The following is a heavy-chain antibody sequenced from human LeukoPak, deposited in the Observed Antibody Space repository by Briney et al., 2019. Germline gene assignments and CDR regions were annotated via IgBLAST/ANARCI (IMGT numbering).Heavy chain of an antibody. D-gene: IGHD6-19*01. CDR2: IYYSGST. CDR1: GGSISSYY. CDR3: ARDARYRSGWYGGNWFDP. Sequence: SETLSLTCTVSGGSISSYYWSWIRQPPGKGLEWIGYIYYSGSTNYNPPLKSRVTISVDTSKNQFSLKLSSVTAADTAVYYCARDARYRSGWYGGNWFDPWGQGTLVTVSS. V-gene: IGHV4-59*01. J-gene: IGHJ5*02.